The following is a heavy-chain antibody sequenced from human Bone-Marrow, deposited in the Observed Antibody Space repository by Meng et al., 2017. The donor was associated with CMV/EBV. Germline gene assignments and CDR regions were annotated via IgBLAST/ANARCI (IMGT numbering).Heavy chain of an antibody. CDR3: VRDHNWGPDY. CDR2: IYPNSGGT. D-gene: IGHD1-1*01. J-gene: IGHJ4*02. V-gene: IGHV1-2*02. Sequence: QVKRVTPGVEVKSPGAAVKVSCPPSGYRFSDHYMTWVRQAPGQGLEWMGWIYPNSGGTHYAQKFQDRVTMTRDTSISTVYMELSRLTSDDTAVYYCVRDHNWGPDYWGQGTLVTVSS. CDR1: GYRFSDHY.